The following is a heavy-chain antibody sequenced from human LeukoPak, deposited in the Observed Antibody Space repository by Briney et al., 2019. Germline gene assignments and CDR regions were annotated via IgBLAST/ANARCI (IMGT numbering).Heavy chain of an antibody. J-gene: IGHJ3*02. D-gene: IGHD3-3*01. CDR2: INPNSGGT. Sequence: EASVKVSCKASGGTFSSYAISWVRQAPGQGLEWMGWINPNSGGTNYAQKFQGRVTMTRDTSIGTAYMELSRLRSDDTAVYYCAREKERFLEWLPHAFDIWGQGTMVTVSS. CDR3: AREKERFLEWLPHAFDI. CDR1: GGTFSSYA. V-gene: IGHV1-2*02.